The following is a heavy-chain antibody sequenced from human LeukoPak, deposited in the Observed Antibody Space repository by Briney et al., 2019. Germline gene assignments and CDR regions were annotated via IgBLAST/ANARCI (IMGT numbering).Heavy chain of an antibody. CDR2: IYYSGST. D-gene: IGHD2-21*02. CDR1: GTSISPYY. V-gene: IGHV4-59*01. J-gene: IGHJ5*02. CDR3: AREVGDSDSDNWFDP. Sequence: SETLSLTCAVSGTSISPYYWSWIRQPPGEGLEWIGYIYYSGSTNYNPSIKSRVTISIDTSENQVSLILRSVTAADTAVYYCAREVGDSDSDNWFDPWGQGTLVTVSS.